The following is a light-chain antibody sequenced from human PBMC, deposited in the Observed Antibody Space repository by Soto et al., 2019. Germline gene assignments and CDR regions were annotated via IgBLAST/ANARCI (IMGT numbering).Light chain of an antibody. J-gene: IGKJ5*01. CDR2: DAS. Sequence: EILMMQFPATLSVSPWEIVTLSCRASQSFIQIVTTNLAWYQQKPGQAPRLLIFDASARAVDIPGRFSGSKSGTEFTLTISSLQPEDFAVYYCQLSQQRSDWPPITFGQGTRLEIK. CDR1: QSFIQIVTTN. V-gene: IGKV3D-15*02. CDR3: QLSQQRSDWPPIT.